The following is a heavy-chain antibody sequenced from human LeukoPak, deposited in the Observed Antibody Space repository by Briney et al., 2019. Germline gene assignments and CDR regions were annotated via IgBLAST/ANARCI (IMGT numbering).Heavy chain of an antibody. CDR2: IYSGGST. J-gene: IGHJ4*02. V-gene: IGHV3-53*01. Sequence: PGGSLRLSCAASGFTVSSNYMSWVRQAPGKWREGVSVIYSGGSTYNADPVKGRFTISRDNSKNTLYLQMNSLRAEDTAVYYCAREGGANGAGGHFDYWGQGTLVTVSS. CDR1: GFTVSSNY. D-gene: IGHD2-8*01. CDR3: AREGGANGAGGHFDY.